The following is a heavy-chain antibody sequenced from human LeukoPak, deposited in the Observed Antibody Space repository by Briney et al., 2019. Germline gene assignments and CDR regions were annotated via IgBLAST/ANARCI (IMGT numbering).Heavy chain of an antibody. CDR2: IFYSGST. CDR1: GGSISTSSYY. V-gene: IGHV4-39*07. Sequence: SETQSLTCTVSGGSISTSSYYWGWIRQPPGKGLEWIGSIFYSGSTYYNPSLKSRVTISVDTSKNQFSLKLSSVTAADTAVYYCARVGDWNDLVYWGQGTLVTVSS. D-gene: IGHD1-1*01. J-gene: IGHJ4*02. CDR3: ARVGDWNDLVY.